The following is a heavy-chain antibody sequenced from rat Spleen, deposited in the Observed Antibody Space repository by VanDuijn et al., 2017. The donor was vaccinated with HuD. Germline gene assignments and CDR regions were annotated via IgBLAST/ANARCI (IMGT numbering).Heavy chain of an antibody. CDR2: ITNTGGST. Sequence: EVQLVESGGGLVQPGRSLKLSCVASGFTFNNYWMTWIRQAPGKGLEWVASITNTGGSTYYPDSVKGRFTISRDNAKSTLYLQMNSLRSEDTATYYCTRGGMVIITPYFDYWGQGVMVTVSS. CDR3: TRGGMVIITPYFDY. CDR1: GFTFNNYW. J-gene: IGHJ2*01. V-gene: IGHV5-31*01. D-gene: IGHD1-12*03.